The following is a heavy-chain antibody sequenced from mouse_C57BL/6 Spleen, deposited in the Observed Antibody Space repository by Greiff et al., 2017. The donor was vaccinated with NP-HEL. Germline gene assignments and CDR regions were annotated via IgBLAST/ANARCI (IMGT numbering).Heavy chain of an antibody. D-gene: IGHD2-4*01. J-gene: IGHJ3*01. CDR3: ARRDYDYDAAWFAY. Sequence: QVQLQQPGAELVKPGASVKMSCKASGYTFTSYWITWVKQRPGQGLEWIGDIYPGSGSTNYNEKFKSKATLTVDTSSSPAYMQLSSLTSEDSAVYYCARRDYDYDAAWFAYWGQGTLVTVAA. CDR2: IYPGSGST. V-gene: IGHV1-55*01. CDR1: GYTFTSYW.